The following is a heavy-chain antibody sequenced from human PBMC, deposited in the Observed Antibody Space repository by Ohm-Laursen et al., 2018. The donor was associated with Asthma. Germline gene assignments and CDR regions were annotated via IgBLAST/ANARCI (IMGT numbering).Heavy chain of an antibody. J-gene: IGHJ4*02. Sequence: SVKVSCKASGYTFTGYYMHWVRQAPGQGLEWMGRINPNSGGTNYAQKFQGRVTMTRDTSISTAYMELSRLRSDDTAVYYCARDRGIADYYFDYWGQGTLVTVSS. CDR1: GYTFTGYY. V-gene: IGHV1-2*06. CDR3: ARDRGIADYYFDY. CDR2: INPNSGGT. D-gene: IGHD6-13*01.